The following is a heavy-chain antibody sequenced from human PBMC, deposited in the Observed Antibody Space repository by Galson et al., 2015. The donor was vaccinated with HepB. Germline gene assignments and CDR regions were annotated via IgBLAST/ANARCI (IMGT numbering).Heavy chain of an antibody. Sequence: SVKVSCKASGYTFTSYGISWVRQAPGQGLEWMGWISAYNGNTNYAQKLQGRVTMTTDTSTSTAYMELRSLRSDDTAVYYCARDPMIVPTPGIVVVPAATGPTGWFDPWGQGTLVTVSS. J-gene: IGHJ5*02. CDR1: GYTFTSYG. CDR2: ISAYNGNT. CDR3: ARDPMIVPTPGIVVVPAATGPTGWFDP. D-gene: IGHD2-2*01. V-gene: IGHV1-18*01.